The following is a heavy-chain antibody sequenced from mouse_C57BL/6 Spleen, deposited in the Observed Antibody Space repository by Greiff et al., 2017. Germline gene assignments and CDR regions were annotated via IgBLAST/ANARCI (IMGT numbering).Heavy chain of an antibody. D-gene: IGHD1-1*01. CDR3: TREGTTVYAMDY. Sequence: EVQRVESGEGLVKPGGSLKLSCAASGFTFSSYAMSWVRQTPEKRLEWVAYISSGGDYIYYADTVKGRFTISRDSARNTLYLQMSSLKSEYTAKYYCTREGTTVYAMDYWGQGASVTFSS. CDR1: GFTFSSYA. CDR2: ISSGGDYI. V-gene: IGHV5-9-1*02. J-gene: IGHJ4*01.